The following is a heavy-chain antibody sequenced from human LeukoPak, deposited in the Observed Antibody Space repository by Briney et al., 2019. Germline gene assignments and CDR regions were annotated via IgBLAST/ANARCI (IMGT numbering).Heavy chain of an antibody. CDR1: GYMFTSHY. CDR2: INPSGGST. Sequence: GASVKLSCKASGYMFTSHYMHWVRQAPGQGLEWMGIINPSGGSTSYAQKFQGRVTITRDTSTSTVYMELSSLRSEDTAVYYCARESSNYSRSFSDYWGQGSLVTVSS. J-gene: IGHJ4*02. V-gene: IGHV1-46*01. D-gene: IGHD2-2*01. CDR3: ARESSNYSRSFSDY.